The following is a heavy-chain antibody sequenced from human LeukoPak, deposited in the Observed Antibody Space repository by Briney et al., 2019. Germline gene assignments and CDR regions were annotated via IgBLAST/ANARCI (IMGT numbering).Heavy chain of an antibody. Sequence: GGSLRLSCAASGFTFSSYWMHWVRHAPGKGLVWVSRINGDGSTTTYADSVTGRFTISRDNAKNTQYLQMNRLGAEDTAVHYCARVSIGAWYFDLWGRGTLVTVSS. CDR3: ARVSIGAWYFDL. D-gene: IGHD3-16*01. CDR1: GFTFSSYW. V-gene: IGHV3-74*01. CDR2: INGDGSTT. J-gene: IGHJ2*01.